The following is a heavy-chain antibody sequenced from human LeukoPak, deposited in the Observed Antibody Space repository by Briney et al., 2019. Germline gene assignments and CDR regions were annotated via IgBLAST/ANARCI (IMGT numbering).Heavy chain of an antibody. CDR1: GGTFSSYA. D-gene: IGHD3-10*01. J-gene: IGHJ4*02. V-gene: IGHV1-69*05. CDR3: ARAYYYVSGSSYQADY. CDR2: IIPIFGTA. Sequence: VASVKVSCKASGGTFSSYAISWVRPAPGQGLEWMGGIIPIFGTANYAQKFQGRVTITTDESTSTAYMELSSLRSEDTAVYYCARAYYYVSGSSYQADYWGQGTLVTVSS.